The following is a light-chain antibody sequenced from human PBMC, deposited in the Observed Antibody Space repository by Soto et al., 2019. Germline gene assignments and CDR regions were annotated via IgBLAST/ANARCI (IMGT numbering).Light chain of an antibody. CDR2: GAS. J-gene: IGKJ5*01. CDR1: QSISSSS. Sequence: EMVLTQSPGTLSLSPGERATLSCMASQSISSSSLAWYQQKPGQAPRLFIYGASSRATGSPDRFSGSGSGTHFTLTISRLEPEDFALYYCQQYGSSPRITFGQGTRLEIK. V-gene: IGKV3-20*01. CDR3: QQYGSSPRIT.